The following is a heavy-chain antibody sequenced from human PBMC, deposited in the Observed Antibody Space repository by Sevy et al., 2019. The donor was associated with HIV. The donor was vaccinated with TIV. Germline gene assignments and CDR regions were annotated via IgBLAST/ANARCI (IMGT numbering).Heavy chain of an antibody. Sequence: SETLSLTCTVSGGSISGHYWGWIRQSPGKGLEWIAYMYDSGSSNYNTSLRSRVTMSVDTSKNQISLSLSSVTAADTAVYYWAGGGALTYYDTSGFQSYFDSWGPGNLVTVSS. CDR3: AGGGALTYYDTSGFQSYFDS. V-gene: IGHV4-59*11. CDR1: GGSISGHY. CDR2: MYDSGSS. D-gene: IGHD3-22*01. J-gene: IGHJ4*02.